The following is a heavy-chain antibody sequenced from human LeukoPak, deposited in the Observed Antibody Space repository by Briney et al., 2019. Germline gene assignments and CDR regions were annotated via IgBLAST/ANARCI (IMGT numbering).Heavy chain of an antibody. CDR2: INPNSGGT. V-gene: IGHV1-2*02. CDR3: ARAPYSSSSIQWGLYDYYYYYMDV. Sequence: ASVKVSCKAFGYTFTGYYMHWVRQAPGQGLEWMGWINPNSGGTNYAQKFQGRVTMTRDTSISPAYMEQSRLRADDTAVYYCARAPYSSSSIQWGLYDYYYYYMDVWGKGTTGTVSS. CDR1: GYTFTGYY. J-gene: IGHJ6*03. D-gene: IGHD6-6*01.